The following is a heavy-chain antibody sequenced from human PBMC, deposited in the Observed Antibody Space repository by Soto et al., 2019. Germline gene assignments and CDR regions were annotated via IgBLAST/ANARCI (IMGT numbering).Heavy chain of an antibody. D-gene: IGHD3-10*01. CDR1: GFTVSISY. V-gene: IGHV3-66*04. CDR3: TRLPHDYYGSAYYNWFDP. Sequence: GRSLRLSCAASGFTVSISYMTWVRQVPGKGLEWVSIIYSDGHTYYTDSVKGRFTISRDDSENTLYLQMSSLRAEDTAVYYCTRLPHDYYGSAYYNWFDPWGQGTLVTVSS. J-gene: IGHJ5*02. CDR2: IYSDGHT.